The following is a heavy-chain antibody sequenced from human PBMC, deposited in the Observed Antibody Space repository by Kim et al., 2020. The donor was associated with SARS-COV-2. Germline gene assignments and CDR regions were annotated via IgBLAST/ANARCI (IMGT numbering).Heavy chain of an antibody. Sequence: GGSLRLSCAASGFTFSSYSMNWVRQAPGKGLEWVSSISSSSSNIYYADSVKGRFTISRDNAKNSLYLQMNSLRAEDTAVYYCASTSGIAAGTPRYNWFDPWGQGTLVTVSS. J-gene: IGHJ5*02. CDR2: ISSSSSNI. D-gene: IGHD6-13*01. CDR3: ASTSGIAAGTPRYNWFDP. V-gene: IGHV3-21*01. CDR1: GFTFSSYS.